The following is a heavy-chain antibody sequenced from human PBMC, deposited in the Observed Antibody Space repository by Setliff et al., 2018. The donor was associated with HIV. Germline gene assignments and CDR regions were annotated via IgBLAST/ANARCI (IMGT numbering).Heavy chain of an antibody. CDR3: ARRPLFGVVIASVAKMEFDY. Sequence: GGSLRLSCAASGFTFSSYEMDWFRQAPGKGLEWVSYITGSSDTMYYADSVKGRFTISMVASRNQFSLKVTSVTAADTAVYYCARRPLFGVVIASVAKMEFDYWGQGTLVTVSS. CDR1: GFTFSSYE. D-gene: IGHD3-3*01. CDR2: ITGSSDTM. J-gene: IGHJ4*02. V-gene: IGHV3-48*03.